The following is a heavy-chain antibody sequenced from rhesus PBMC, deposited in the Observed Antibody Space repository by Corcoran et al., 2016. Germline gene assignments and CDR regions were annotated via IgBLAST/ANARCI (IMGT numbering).Heavy chain of an antibody. CDR2: INGNSGST. D-gene: IGHD3-3*01. CDR1: GASISSYW. Sequence: QVQLQESGPGLVKPSETLSLTCTVSGASISSYWWSWIRQPPGKGLEWIGEINGNSGSTNSNPSLKSRVTISRDTSKNQFSLKLSSVTAADTAVYYCAIGSICVDVWGRGVLVTVSS. V-gene: IGHV4-80*01. J-gene: IGHJ5-2*02. CDR3: AIGSICVDV.